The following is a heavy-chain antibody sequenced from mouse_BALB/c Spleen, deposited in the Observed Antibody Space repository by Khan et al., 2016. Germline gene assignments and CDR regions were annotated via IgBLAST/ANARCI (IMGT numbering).Heavy chain of an antibody. CDR1: GYTFTSYW. CDR2: INPSTGYT. J-gene: IGHJ2*01. Sequence: QVQLQQSGAELAKPGASVKMSCKASGYTFTSYWMHWVKQRPGQGLEWIGYINPSTGYTEYNQKFKDKATLTADKSSSTAYMQLSSLASEDSAVYYCASYYGSSYDYFDYWGQGTTLTVSS. D-gene: IGHD1-1*01. V-gene: IGHV1-7*01. CDR3: ASYYGSSYDYFDY.